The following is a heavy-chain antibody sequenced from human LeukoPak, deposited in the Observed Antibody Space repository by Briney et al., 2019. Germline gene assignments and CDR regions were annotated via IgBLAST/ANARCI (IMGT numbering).Heavy chain of an antibody. Sequence: ASVKVSCKASGYTFTSYYMHWVRQAPGQGLEWMGIINPSGGSTSYAQKFQGRVTMTRDTSTSTVYMELSSLRSEDTAVYYCARDQGPNDFWSGYYYYYYGMDVWGRGTTVTVSS. V-gene: IGHV1-46*01. CDR3: ARDQGPNDFWSGYYYYYYGMDV. CDR2: INPSGGST. D-gene: IGHD3-3*01. CDR1: GYTFTSYY. J-gene: IGHJ6*02.